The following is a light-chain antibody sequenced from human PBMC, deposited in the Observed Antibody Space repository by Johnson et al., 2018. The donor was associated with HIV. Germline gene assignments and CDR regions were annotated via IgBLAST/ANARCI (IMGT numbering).Light chain of an antibody. V-gene: IGLV1-51*01. CDR1: KSNIGNNY. J-gene: IGLJ1*01. CDR2: DNN. Sequence: QSVLTQPPSVSAAPGQKVTISCSGSKSNIGNNYVSWYQQLPGTAPKLLIYDNNKRPSGIPDRFSGSKSGTSATLGITGLQTGDDADYYCGTWDTNLSAYVFGTGTKGTVL. CDR3: GTWDTNLSAYV.